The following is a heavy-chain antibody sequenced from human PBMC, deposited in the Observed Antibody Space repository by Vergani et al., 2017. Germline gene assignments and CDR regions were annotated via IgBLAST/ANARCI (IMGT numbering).Heavy chain of an antibody. CDR1: GFTFTSSA. J-gene: IGHJ3*02. D-gene: IGHD4-17*01. Sequence: HMQLVQSGPEVKKPGTSVKVSCKASGFTFTSSAVQWVRQARGQRLEWIGWIVVGSGNTNYAQKFQERVTITRDMSTSTAYMELSSLRSEDTAVYYCAADPNGDIRDPGAFDIWGQGTMVTVSS. CDR3: AADPNGDIRDPGAFDI. CDR2: IVVGSGNT. V-gene: IGHV1-58*01.